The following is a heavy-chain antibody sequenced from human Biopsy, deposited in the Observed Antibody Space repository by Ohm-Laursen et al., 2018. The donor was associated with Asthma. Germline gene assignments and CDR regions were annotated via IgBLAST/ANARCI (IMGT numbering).Heavy chain of an antibody. V-gene: IGHV1-3*01. CDR1: GYNFISFA. Sequence: SVKVSCKASGYNFISFAIHWVRQAPGQRLERMGWINAANGNTKYSQKFQGRLTISRDTSASTAYMDLSSLRSEDTAVYYCARTYFDFLTGQVHDAFAMWGQGTMVTVSS. CDR3: ARTYFDFLTGQVHDAFAM. D-gene: IGHD3-9*01. J-gene: IGHJ3*02. CDR2: INAANGNT.